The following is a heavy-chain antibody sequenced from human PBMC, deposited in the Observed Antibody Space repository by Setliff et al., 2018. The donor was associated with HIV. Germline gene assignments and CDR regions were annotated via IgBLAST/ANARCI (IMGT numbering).Heavy chain of an antibody. D-gene: IGHD6-13*01. J-gene: IGHJ1*01. CDR3: ATDPGYSSTWYSESFQH. V-gene: IGHV1-24*01. CDR2: FDPEDGET. CDR1: VYTLSELS. Sequence: GASVKVFCKVSVYTLSELSIHWVRQAPGKGLEWMGGFDPEDGETIYTQKFQGRLTMTEDTSTDTAYMELSSLRSDDTAMYYCATDPGYSSTWYSESFQHWGQGTVVTVSS.